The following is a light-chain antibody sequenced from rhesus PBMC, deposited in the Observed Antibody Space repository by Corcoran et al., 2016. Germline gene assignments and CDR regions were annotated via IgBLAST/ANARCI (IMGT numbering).Light chain of an antibody. Sequence: HSALPQPPSVAKSLGPAVTISCTGTSSDIGGYDGVSWYQQFSGTAPRLLIHEVRKRASGVSDRFSGSKSGKTASLTISGLQPEDEAEYFCCSYRSGNSYVFGSGTKSTVL. V-gene: IGLV2-38*01. CDR1: SSDIGGYDG. J-gene: IGLJ6*01. CDR2: EVR. CDR3: CSYRSGNSYV.